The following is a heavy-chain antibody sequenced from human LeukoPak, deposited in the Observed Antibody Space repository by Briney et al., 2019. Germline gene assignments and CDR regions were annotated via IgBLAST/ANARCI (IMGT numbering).Heavy chain of an antibody. D-gene: IGHD3-22*01. CDR2: ISGSGGST. J-gene: IGHJ4*02. CDR1: GFTFSSYA. V-gene: IGHV3-23*01. Sequence: PGGPLRLSCAASGFTFSSYAMSWVRQAPGKGLEWVSAISGSGGSTYYADSVKGRFTISRDNSKNTLYLQMNSLRAEDTAVYYCAKDREYYYDSSGYFHFDYWGQGTLVTVSS. CDR3: AKDREYYYDSSGYFHFDY.